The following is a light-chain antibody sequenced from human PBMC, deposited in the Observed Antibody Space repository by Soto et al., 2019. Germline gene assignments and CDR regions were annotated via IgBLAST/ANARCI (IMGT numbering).Light chain of an antibody. CDR2: GAS. J-gene: IGKJ2*01. V-gene: IGKV3-15*01. CDR3: QQYNNWPPYT. CDR1: QSVSGN. Sequence: EIVMTQSPATLSVSPGERATLSCRASQSVSGNLAWYQQKPGQAPRLLIYGASTRATGIPARFSGSGSGTEFTLTISSLQSEDFAAYDCQQYNNWPPYTFGQGTKLEIK.